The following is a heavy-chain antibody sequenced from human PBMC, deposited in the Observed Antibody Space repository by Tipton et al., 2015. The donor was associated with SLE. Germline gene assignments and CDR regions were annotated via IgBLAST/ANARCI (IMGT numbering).Heavy chain of an antibody. Sequence: TLSLTCTVSGGSISSSSYYWGWTRHPPGKGLEWIGGIYYSGSTYYNPSLKSRVTISVDTSQNQFSLKLSSVTAADTAVYYCASVYDSSGYYFYYFDYWGQGTLVTVSS. V-gene: IGHV4-39*07. CDR2: IYYSGST. J-gene: IGHJ4*02. D-gene: IGHD3-22*01. CDR3: ASVYDSSGYYFYYFDY. CDR1: GGSISSSSYY.